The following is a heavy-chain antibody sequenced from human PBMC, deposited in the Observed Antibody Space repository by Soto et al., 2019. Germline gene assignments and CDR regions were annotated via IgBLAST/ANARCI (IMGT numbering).Heavy chain of an antibody. J-gene: IGHJ5*02. CDR3: ARKVSGNHIPSNNNWFDP. CDR2: IYYSGST. CDR1: GGSISSGGYY. V-gene: IGHV4-31*03. D-gene: IGHD1-20*01. Sequence: QVQLQESGPGLVKPSQTLSLTCTVSGGSISSGGYYWSWIRQHPGQGLEWIGYIYYSGSTYYNPSLKSRVTISVDTSKNQRSLKLSSVAAADTAVYYCARKVSGNHIPSNNNWFDPWGQGTLVTVSS.